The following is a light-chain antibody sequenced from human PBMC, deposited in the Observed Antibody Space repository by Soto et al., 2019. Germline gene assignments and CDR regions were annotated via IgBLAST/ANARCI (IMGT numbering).Light chain of an antibody. CDR3: QQYGSSPPLT. J-gene: IGKJ4*01. CDR2: GAS. Sequence: EIVLTQSPGTLSLSPGGRATLSCRASRSVSNSFLAWYQQKPGQAPRLLIYGASSRATGIPDRFSGSGSGTGFTLTISRLEPEDFAVYYCQQYGSSPPLTFGGGTKVEIK. CDR1: RSVSNSF. V-gene: IGKV3-20*01.